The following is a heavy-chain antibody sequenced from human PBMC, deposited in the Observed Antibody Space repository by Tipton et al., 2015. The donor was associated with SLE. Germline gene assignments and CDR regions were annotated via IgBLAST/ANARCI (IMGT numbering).Heavy chain of an antibody. J-gene: IGHJ4*02. Sequence: GSLRLSCAASGFTFSSYSMNWVRQAPGKGLEWVSYISSSSSTIYYADSVKGRFTISRDNAKNSLYLQMNSLRAEDTAVYFCARADRPIPAPVHFDYWGQGTLVTVSS. V-gene: IGHV3-48*01. D-gene: IGHD2-2*01. CDR3: ARADRPIPAPVHFDY. CDR2: ISSSSSTI. CDR1: GFTFSSYS.